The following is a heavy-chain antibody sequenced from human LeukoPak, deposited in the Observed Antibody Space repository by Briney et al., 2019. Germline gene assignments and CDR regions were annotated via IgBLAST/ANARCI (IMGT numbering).Heavy chain of an antibody. J-gene: IGHJ4*02. Sequence: GGSLRLSCAVSGFTFSNYDMHWVRQAPGKGLEWVAITSHDGSNNYYVDSVKGRFIISRDNSKNALYLQMNSLRAEDTAVYYCARERGSSGLHYWGQGTRVTVSS. CDR2: TSHDGSNN. CDR3: ARERGSSGLHY. CDR1: GFTFSNYD. V-gene: IGHV3-30*01. D-gene: IGHD3-22*01.